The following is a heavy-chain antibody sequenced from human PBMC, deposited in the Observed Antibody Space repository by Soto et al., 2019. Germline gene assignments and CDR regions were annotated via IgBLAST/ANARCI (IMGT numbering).Heavy chain of an antibody. CDR3: SRTYYYDSSGYPSGMDV. Sequence: PGGSLRLSCAASGFTFSSYTIHWVRQAPGKGLEWVAVISYDENNKYYTDSVKGRFTISRDNSKNTLYLQMNSLRAEDTAVYYCSRTYYYDSSGYPSGMDVWGQGTTVTAP. CDR2: ISYDENNK. CDR1: GFTFSSYT. D-gene: IGHD3-22*01. V-gene: IGHV3-30-3*01. J-gene: IGHJ6*02.